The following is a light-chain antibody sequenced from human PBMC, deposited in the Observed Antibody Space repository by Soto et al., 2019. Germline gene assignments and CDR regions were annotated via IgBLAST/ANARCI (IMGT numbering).Light chain of an antibody. CDR1: QSISVC. CDR3: QQYNRYALT. V-gene: IGKV1-5*01. CDR2: GVS. Sequence: TQSQCTRPGSLGKRPTLSCMASQSISVCLAWYQQKAGKAPNLLIYGVSRLEGGVPSRFSGSGSETDFTLTISGLEPDDSAAYYCQQYNRYALTFGGGTKVDIK. J-gene: IGKJ4*01.